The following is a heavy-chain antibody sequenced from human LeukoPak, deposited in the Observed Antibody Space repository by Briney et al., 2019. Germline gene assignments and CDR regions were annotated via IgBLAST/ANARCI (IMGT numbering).Heavy chain of an antibody. CDR1: GGSISSGGYY. J-gene: IGHJ4*02. CDR2: IYYSGST. V-gene: IGHV4-31*03. D-gene: IGHD3-22*01. Sequence: PSETLSLTCTVSGGSISSGGYYWSWIRQHPGKGLEWIGYIYYSGSTYYNPSLKSRVTISVDTSKNQFSLKLSSVTAADTAVYYCAREGKEHLVYYDSSGSTYGTDYWGQGTLVTVSS. CDR3: AREGKEHLVYYDSSGSTYGTDY.